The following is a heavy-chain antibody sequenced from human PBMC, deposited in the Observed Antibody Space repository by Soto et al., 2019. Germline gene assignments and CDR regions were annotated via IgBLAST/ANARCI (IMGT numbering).Heavy chain of an antibody. CDR1: GLSFSVST. D-gene: IGHD1-20*01. CDR2: TGLSGRTT. CDR3: ATVHNTSRSFNY. Sequence: EVQLLESGGGLVQPGGSLRLSCVASGLSFSVSTMTWVRQAPGKGLEWVSTTGLSGRTTYYGDSVKGRFTVSRDNSRNTLYLQMSSLRAEDTAVYYCATVHNTSRSFNYWGRGTLVTVSS. J-gene: IGHJ4*02. V-gene: IGHV3-23*01.